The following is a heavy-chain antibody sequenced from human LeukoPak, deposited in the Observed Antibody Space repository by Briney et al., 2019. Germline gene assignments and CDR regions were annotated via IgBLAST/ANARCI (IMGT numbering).Heavy chain of an antibody. D-gene: IGHD1-26*01. CDR2: ITGSSDTI. Sequence: GGSQRLSCAASGFIFSTYNMNWVRQAREKGLEWVSYITGSSDTIYYADSVKGRFTISRDNANNSLYLQMNSLRDEDTAVYYCARDLIVGATRQYYFDYWGQGTLVTVSS. J-gene: IGHJ4*02. CDR1: GFIFSTYN. V-gene: IGHV3-48*02. CDR3: ARDLIVGATRQYYFDY.